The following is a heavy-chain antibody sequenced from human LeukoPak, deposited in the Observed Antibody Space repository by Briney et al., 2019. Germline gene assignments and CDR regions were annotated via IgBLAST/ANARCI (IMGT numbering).Heavy chain of an antibody. Sequence: PSETLSLTCTVSGGSISSYSWSWIRQPAGKGLEWIGHIYSSGSTNYNPSLKSRVTISVDTSKNQFSLKLSSVTAADTAVYYCASGRTGNDGSSGWYVDYWGQGTLVTVSS. CDR2: IYSSGST. J-gene: IGHJ4*02. V-gene: IGHV4-4*07. CDR3: ASGRTGNDGSSGWYVDY. CDR1: GGSISSYS. D-gene: IGHD6-19*01.